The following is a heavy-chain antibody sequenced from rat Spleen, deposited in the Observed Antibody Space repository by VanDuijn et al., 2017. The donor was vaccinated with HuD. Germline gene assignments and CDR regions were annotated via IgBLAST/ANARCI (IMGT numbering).Heavy chain of an antibody. J-gene: IGHJ3*01. D-gene: IGHD1-11*01. CDR2: ISPSGGST. CDR3: TRSYGGYTQHWFAY. CDR1: GFTFSNYG. Sequence: EVQLVESGGGLVQPGSSLKLSCAASGFTFSNYGMAWVRQAPTKDLEWVASISPSGGSTYYPDSVKGRFTISRDNAKSTLYLQMNSLQTDDTAIYFCTRSYGGYTQHWFAYWGQGTLVTVSS. V-gene: IGHV5S13*01.